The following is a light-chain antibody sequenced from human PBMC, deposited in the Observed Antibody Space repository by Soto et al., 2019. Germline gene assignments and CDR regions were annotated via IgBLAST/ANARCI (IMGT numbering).Light chain of an antibody. CDR2: AAS. CDR1: QSISSY. J-gene: IGKJ2*01. V-gene: IGKV1-39*01. Sequence: DIQMTQSPSSLSASVGDRVTITCRASQSISSYLNWYQQKPGKAPNLLIYAASSVQSGVPSRFSGSGSGTDFTLSISSLQPEDFSTYYCQQSYSTPYTFGQGTNLEIK. CDR3: QQSYSTPYT.